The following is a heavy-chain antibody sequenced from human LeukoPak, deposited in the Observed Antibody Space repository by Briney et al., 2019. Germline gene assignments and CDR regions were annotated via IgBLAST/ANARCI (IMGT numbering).Heavy chain of an antibody. CDR2: IYYSGST. Sequence: PSETLSLTCTVSGGSISSYYWSWIRQPPGKGLEWIGYIYYSGSTYYNPSLKSRVTISVDTSKNQFSLKLSSVTAADTAVYYCARAGAYDSSGYYFLPFDYWGQGTLVTVSS. V-gene: IGHV4-59*12. J-gene: IGHJ4*02. CDR3: ARAGAYDSSGYYFLPFDY. D-gene: IGHD3-22*01. CDR1: GGSISSYY.